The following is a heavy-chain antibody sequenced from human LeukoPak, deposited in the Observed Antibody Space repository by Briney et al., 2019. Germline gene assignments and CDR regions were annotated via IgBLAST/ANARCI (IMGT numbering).Heavy chain of an antibody. V-gene: IGHV3-48*04. Sequence: GGSLRLSCAASGFTFSSYSMNWVRQAPGQGLEWVSYISSSGSTIYYADSVKGRFTISRDNAKNSLYLQMNSLRAEDTAVYYCARGTGYSSGWYQGVFDYWGQGTLVTVSS. J-gene: IGHJ4*02. CDR1: GFTFSSYS. D-gene: IGHD6-19*01. CDR2: ISSSGSTI. CDR3: ARGTGYSSGWYQGVFDY.